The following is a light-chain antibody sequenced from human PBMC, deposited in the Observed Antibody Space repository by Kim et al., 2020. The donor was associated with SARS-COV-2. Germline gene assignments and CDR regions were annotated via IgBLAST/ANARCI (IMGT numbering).Light chain of an antibody. Sequence: ASGGDRVTITCRASQSVSGWLNWYQQKPRRAPHLLVYKTSTLPTGVPPRFSGSGSGTDFTLTISILQPEDFAAYYCQQSYSFPRTFGQGTKLQIK. CDR3: QQSYSFPRT. CDR1: QSVSGW. CDR2: KTS. J-gene: IGKJ1*01. V-gene: IGKV1-39*01.